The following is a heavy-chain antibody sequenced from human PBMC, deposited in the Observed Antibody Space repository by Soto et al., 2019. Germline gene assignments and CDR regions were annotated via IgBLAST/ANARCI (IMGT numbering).Heavy chain of an antibody. Sequence: GGSLRLSCAASGFTFSSYGMHWVRQAPGKGLEWVAVIWYDGSNKYYADSVKGRFTISRDNSKNTLYLQMNSLRAEDTAVYYCARGLGIAARGYYYYGMDVWGQGTTVT. J-gene: IGHJ6*02. V-gene: IGHV3-30*19. D-gene: IGHD6-6*01. CDR1: GFTFSSYG. CDR2: IWYDGSNK. CDR3: ARGLGIAARGYYYYGMDV.